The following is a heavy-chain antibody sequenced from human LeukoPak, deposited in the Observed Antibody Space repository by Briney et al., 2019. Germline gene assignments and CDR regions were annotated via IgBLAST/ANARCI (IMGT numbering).Heavy chain of an antibody. CDR2: IIPIFGTA. J-gene: IGHJ4*02. V-gene: IGHV1-69*05. D-gene: IGHD2-15*01. Sequence: SVKVSCKASGGTFSSYAISWVRQAPGQGLEWMGGIIPIFGTANYAQKFQGRVTITTDESTSTAYMELSSLRSEDTAVYYCASGYCSGGSCYSLLSYWGQGTLDTVSS. CDR1: GGTFSSYA. CDR3: ASGYCSGGSCYSLLSY.